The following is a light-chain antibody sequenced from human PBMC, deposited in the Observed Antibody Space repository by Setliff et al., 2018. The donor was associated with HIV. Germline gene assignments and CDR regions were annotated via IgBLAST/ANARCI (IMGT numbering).Light chain of an antibody. J-gene: IGLJ1*01. V-gene: IGLV2-14*03. Sequence: QSVLTQPASVSGSPGQSITVSCTGSSGDIGRYDYVAWYQQHPGKVPKLIIYDVNDRPSGVSNRFSGSKSGDTASLTISGLQAEDEADYYCSSYADVSTFLFGTGTKV. CDR2: DVN. CDR3: SSYADVSTFL. CDR1: SGDIGRYDY.